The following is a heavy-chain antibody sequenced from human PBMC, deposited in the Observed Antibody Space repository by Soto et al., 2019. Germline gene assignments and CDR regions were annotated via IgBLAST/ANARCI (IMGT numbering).Heavy chain of an antibody. CDR1: GGSISSYY. J-gene: IGHJ5*02. CDR3: ARASYFGAVIVTGFVP. V-gene: IGHV4-59*01. D-gene: IGHD3-16*02. Sequence: SETLSLTYTVFGGSISSYYWSWIRQPPGKGLEWIGYIYYSGSTNYNPSLKSRVTISVDTSKNQFSLKLSSVTAADTAVYYCARASYFGAVIVTGFVPWGQGTPV. CDR2: IYYSGST.